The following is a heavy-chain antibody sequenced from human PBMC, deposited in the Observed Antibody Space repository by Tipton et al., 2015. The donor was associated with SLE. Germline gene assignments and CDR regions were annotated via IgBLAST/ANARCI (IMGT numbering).Heavy chain of an antibody. CDR1: GGSFTGYF. CDR3: ARDGGANWFDP. D-gene: IGHD3-10*01. Sequence: TLSLTCAVYGGSFTGYFWTWIRQSPGKGLEWIGYIYYSGSTNYNPSLKSRVTISIDTSKNQFSLNLSSVTAADTAVYYCARDGGANWFDPWGQGTLVTVSS. V-gene: IGHV4-59*01. CDR2: IYYSGST. J-gene: IGHJ5*02.